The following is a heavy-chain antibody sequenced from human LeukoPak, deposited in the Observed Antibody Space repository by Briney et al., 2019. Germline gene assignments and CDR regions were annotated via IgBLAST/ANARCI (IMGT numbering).Heavy chain of an antibody. V-gene: IGHV3-43*02. Sequence: GGSLRLSCAASGFTFDDYAMHWVRQAPGKGLEWVSLISGDGGSTYYADSVKGRFTISRDNSKNSLYLQINSLRTEDTALYYCAKDKYSGSYQDAFDIWGQGTMVTVSS. D-gene: IGHD1-26*01. J-gene: IGHJ3*02. CDR2: ISGDGGST. CDR3: AKDKYSGSYQDAFDI. CDR1: GFTFDDYA.